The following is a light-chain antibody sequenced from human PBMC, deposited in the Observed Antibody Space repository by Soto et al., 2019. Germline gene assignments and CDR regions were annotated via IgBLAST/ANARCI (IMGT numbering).Light chain of an antibody. Sequence: AIRMTQSPSSLSASTGDRVTITCRASQGISSYLAWYQQKPGKAPKRLIYAASSLQSGVPSRFSGSGSGTDFTLTISSLQPEDFATYYCQQANSFPITFGQGTRLEIK. CDR3: QQANSFPIT. V-gene: IGKV1-8*01. J-gene: IGKJ5*01. CDR1: QGISSY. CDR2: AAS.